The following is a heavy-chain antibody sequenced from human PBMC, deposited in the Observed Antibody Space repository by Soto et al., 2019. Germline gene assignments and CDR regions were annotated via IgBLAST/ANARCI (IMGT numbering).Heavy chain of an antibody. CDR3: ARGQYESYGRWFDP. CDR2: MNPNSGNT. CDR1: GYTFTSYD. Sequence: QVQLVQSGAEVKKPGASVKVSCKASGYTFTSYDINWVRQATGQGLEWMGWMNPNSGNTGYAQKFQGRVTMTRNTSISTAYMDLSSLRSEDTAVYYCARGQYESYGRWFDPWGQGTLVTVSS. J-gene: IGHJ5*02. D-gene: IGHD1-26*01. V-gene: IGHV1-8*01.